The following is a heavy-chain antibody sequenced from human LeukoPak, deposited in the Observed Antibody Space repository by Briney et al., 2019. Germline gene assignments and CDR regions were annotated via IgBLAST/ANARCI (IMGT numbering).Heavy chain of an antibody. CDR2: ISSGSNTI. Sequence: PGGSLRLSCTASKFTFSTYNLNWVRQAPGKGLEWISYISSGSNTIYYADSVKGRFTISRDNAQNSLYLQMNSLTTEDTAVYYCTRNEVWGQGTLVTVSS. V-gene: IGHV3-48*01. CDR1: KFTFSTYN. CDR3: TRNEV. J-gene: IGHJ4*02.